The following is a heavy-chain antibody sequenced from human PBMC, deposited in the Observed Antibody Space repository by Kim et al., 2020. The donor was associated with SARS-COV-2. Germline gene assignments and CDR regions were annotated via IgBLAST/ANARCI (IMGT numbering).Heavy chain of an antibody. CDR1: GGSFSGYY. J-gene: IGHJ5*02. CDR3: ARAFYGSGSWKVQTRNWFDP. Sequence: SETLSLTCAVYGGSFSGYYWSWIRQPPGKGLEWIGEINHSGSTNYNPSLKSRVTISVDTSKNQFSLKLSSVTAADTAVYYCARAFYGSGSWKVQTRNWFDPWGQGTLVTVSS. CDR2: INHSGST. D-gene: IGHD3-10*01. V-gene: IGHV4-34*01.